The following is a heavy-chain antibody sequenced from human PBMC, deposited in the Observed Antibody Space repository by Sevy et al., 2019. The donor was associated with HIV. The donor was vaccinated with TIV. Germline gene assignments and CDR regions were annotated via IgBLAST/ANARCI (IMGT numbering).Heavy chain of an antibody. Sequence: GGSLRLSCAASEFTFSGYWMNWVRQAPGKGLEWVANIRQDGSEKYYVDSVKGRFTISRDNAKNSLFLQMNSLIADDTAVYYCVGEYEGGTAAAGGAFDYWGQGTLVTVSS. CDR2: IRQDGSEK. V-gene: IGHV3-7*03. J-gene: IGHJ4*02. CDR3: VGEYEGGTAAAGGAFDY. D-gene: IGHD6-13*01. CDR1: EFTFSGYW.